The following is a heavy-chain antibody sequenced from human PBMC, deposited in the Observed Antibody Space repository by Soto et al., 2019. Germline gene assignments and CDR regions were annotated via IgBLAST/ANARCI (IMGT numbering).Heavy chain of an antibody. D-gene: IGHD2-8*01. Sequence: LSLTCTVSGGSISSGGYYWSWIRQHPGKGLEWIGYIYYSGSTYYNPSLKSRVTISVDTSKNQFSLKLSSVTAADTAVYYCARGVAPMVYAIRGAWFDPWGQGTLVTVSS. CDR3: ARGVAPMVYAIRGAWFDP. V-gene: IGHV4-31*03. CDR2: IYYSGST. J-gene: IGHJ5*02. CDR1: GGSISSGGYY.